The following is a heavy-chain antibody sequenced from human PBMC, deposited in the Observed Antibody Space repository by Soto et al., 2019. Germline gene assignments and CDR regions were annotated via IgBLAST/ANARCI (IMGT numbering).Heavy chain of an antibody. D-gene: IGHD1-20*01. CDR1: GFTFSSYA. CDR3: AKSPLLYKWNYCDY. J-gene: IGHJ4*02. Sequence: GGSLRLSCAASGFTFSSYAMSWVRQAPGKGLEWVSAISVSGGSTYYAASEKGRFTISRDNSKNTPYLQMNSLRAEDTAVYYCAKSPLLYKWNYCDYWGQGTLVTVSS. CDR2: ISVSGGST. V-gene: IGHV3-23*01.